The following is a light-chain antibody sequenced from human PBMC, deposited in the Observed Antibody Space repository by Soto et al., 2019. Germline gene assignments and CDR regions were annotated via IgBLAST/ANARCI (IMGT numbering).Light chain of an antibody. CDR2: DAS. J-gene: IGKJ1*01. V-gene: IGKV2-28*01. CDR3: QQYYTYWHM. CDR1: QSLLRSNGYNY. Sequence: DIVMTQSPLSLPVTPGEPASISCRSSQSLLRSNGYNYLAWYQQKPGKAPKLLIYDASNLESGVPSTFSGSGSGTEFTLTISSLQPDDFATYYCQQYYTYWHMFGQGTKVDIK.